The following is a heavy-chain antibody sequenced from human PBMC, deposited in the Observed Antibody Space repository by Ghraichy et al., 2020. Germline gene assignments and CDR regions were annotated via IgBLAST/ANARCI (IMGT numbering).Heavy chain of an antibody. CDR1: GGSFSGYY. Sequence: SETLSLTCAVYGGSFSGYYWSWIRQPPGKGLEWIGEINHSGSTNYNPSLKSRVTISVDTSKNQFSLKLSSVTAADTAVYYCARGTRTGDTAMVTANWFDPWGQGTLVTVSS. J-gene: IGHJ5*02. V-gene: IGHV4-34*01. CDR2: INHSGST. CDR3: ARGTRTGDTAMVTANWFDP. D-gene: IGHD5-18*01.